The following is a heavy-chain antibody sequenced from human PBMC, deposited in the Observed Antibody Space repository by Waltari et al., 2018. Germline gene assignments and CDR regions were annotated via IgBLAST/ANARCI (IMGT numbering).Heavy chain of an antibody. D-gene: IGHD3-22*01. Sequence: QLQLQESGPGLVKPSETLSLTCTVSGGSISSSSYYWGWIRQPPGKGLEWIGSIYYSGSPYYNPALKSRVTISVDTSKNQFSLKLSSVTAADTAVYYCASQTYYYDSSGYYRGAFDIWGQGTMVTVSS. J-gene: IGHJ3*02. CDR2: IYYSGSP. CDR1: GGSISSSSYY. CDR3: ASQTYYYDSSGYYRGAFDI. V-gene: IGHV4-39*01.